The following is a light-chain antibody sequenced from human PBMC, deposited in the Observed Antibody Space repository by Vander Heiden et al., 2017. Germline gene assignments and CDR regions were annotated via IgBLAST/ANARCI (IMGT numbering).Light chain of an antibody. CDR1: QSVNNN. CDR3: QQYNNWPPWT. V-gene: IGKV3-15*01. CDR2: DAS. Sequence: EIVLTQSPASLPVSPGERATLSCRASQSVNNNLAWYQQKPGQAPRLLIYDASTRVTGIPGRFSGSGSGTEFTLSNSSLQSEDFAVYYCQQYNNWPPWTFGQGTKVEVK. J-gene: IGKJ1*01.